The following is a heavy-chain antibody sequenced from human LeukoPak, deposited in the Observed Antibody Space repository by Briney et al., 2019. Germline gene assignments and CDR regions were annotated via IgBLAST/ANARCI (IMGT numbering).Heavy chain of an antibody. CDR3: AKPTGLGYCSGGSCYNFDY. D-gene: IGHD2-15*01. V-gene: IGHV3-30*02. CDR2: IRYDGSNK. J-gene: IGHJ4*02. CDR1: GFTFSSYG. Sequence: GGSLRLSCAASGFTFSSYGMHWVRQAPGKGLGWVAFIRYDGSNKYYADSVKGRFTISRDNSKNTLYLQMNSLRAEDTAVYYCAKPTGLGYCSGGSCYNFDYWGQGTLVTVSS.